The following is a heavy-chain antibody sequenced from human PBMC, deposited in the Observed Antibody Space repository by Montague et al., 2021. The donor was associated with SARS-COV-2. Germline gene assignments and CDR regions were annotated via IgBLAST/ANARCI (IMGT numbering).Heavy chain of an antibody. Sequence: SLRLSCAASGFTFSSYAMHLVRQAPGKGLEWVAFISYDGSNKYYADSVKGRFTISRDNSKNTLYLQMNSLRAEDTAVYYCARVYGGSYRGRIDYWGQGTLVTVSS. V-gene: IGHV3-30-3*01. CDR1: GFTFSSYA. D-gene: IGHD1-26*01. CDR2: ISYDGSNK. CDR3: ARVYGGSYRGRIDY. J-gene: IGHJ4*02.